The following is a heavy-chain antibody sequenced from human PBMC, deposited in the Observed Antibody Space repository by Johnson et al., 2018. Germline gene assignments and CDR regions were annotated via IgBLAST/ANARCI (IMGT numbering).Heavy chain of an antibody. J-gene: IGHJ5*02. V-gene: IGHV1-8*01. D-gene: IGHD2-21*02. CDR2: GNPNSGRK. CDR3: AREASYCGGDCSWGNNWFDP. CDR1: GYTFTGYD. Sequence: VQLVESGAEVKKXGASVKISCKASGYTFTGYDINWVRQATGQGLEWMGWGNPNSGRKGSAQKFQGRGTITADESASTVDMELGTLTANDTAGYYCAREASYCGGDCSWGNNWFDPWGQGTRVTVSS.